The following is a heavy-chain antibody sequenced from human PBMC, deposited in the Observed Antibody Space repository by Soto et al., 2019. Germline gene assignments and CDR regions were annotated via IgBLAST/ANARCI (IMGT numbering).Heavy chain of an antibody. CDR2: ISTTSSSI. CDR1: GFTFSSYS. D-gene: IGHD3-3*01. CDR3: ARKGVAFDY. V-gene: IGHV3-48*02. J-gene: IGHJ4*02. Sequence: GGSLRLSCAASGFTFSSYSMNWVRQAPGKGLEWISYISTTSSSIYYADSVKGRFTISRDNAKKSLFLQMNSLRDEDTAVYYWARKGVAFDYWGQGALVTVSS.